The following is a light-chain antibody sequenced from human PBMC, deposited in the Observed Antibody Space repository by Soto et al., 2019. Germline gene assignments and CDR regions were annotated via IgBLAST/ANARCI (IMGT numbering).Light chain of an antibody. CDR2: GAS. J-gene: IGKJ3*01. Sequence: EIVLTQSPGTLSLSPGDSATLSCRASQSVSSTFLAWYQHKPGRPPRLLIHGASSRATGIPDRFTGSGSGTDFTLTISRLEPEDFAVYYCQLRSNWIFTFGPGTKVEI. V-gene: IGKV3D-20*02. CDR1: QSVSSTF. CDR3: QLRSNWIFT.